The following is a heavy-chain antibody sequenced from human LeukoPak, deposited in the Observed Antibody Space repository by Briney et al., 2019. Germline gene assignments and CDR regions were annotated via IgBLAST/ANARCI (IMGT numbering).Heavy chain of an antibody. Sequence: SSETLSLTCTVSGGSISSGGYYWSWIRQHPGKGLEWIGYIYYSGSTYYNPSLKSRVTISVDTSKNQFSLKLSSVTAADTAVYYCARGPSYYYDSSGPNVSSWFDPWGQGTLVTVSS. D-gene: IGHD3-22*01. J-gene: IGHJ5*02. CDR3: ARGPSYYYDSSGPNVSSWFDP. V-gene: IGHV4-31*03. CDR1: GGSISSGGYY. CDR2: IYYSGST.